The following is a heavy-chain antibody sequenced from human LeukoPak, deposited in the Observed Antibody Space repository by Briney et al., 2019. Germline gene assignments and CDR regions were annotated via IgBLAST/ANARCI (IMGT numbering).Heavy chain of an antibody. CDR2: ISSSGSTI. J-gene: IGHJ6*03. CDR3: AIPSSGYSNMDV. V-gene: IGHV3-48*04. Sequence: GGSLRLSCAASGFTFTSYWMSWVRQAPGKGLEWVSYISSSGSTIYYADSVKGRFTISRDNAKNSLYLQMNSLRAEDTAVYYCAIPSSGYSNMDVWGKGTTVTVSS. D-gene: IGHD3-22*01. CDR1: GFTFTSYW.